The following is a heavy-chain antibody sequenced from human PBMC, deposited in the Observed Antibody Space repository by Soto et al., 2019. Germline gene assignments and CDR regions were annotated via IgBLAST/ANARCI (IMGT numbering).Heavy chain of an antibody. D-gene: IGHD6-19*01. CDR1: GFTFSSYW. CDR2: VNNDGNNT. Sequence: GGSLRLSCAASGFTFSSYWMHWVRQAPGEGLEWLARVNNDGNNTYYADSVRGRFTISRDNSKNMLFLQMNSLRPEDTAVYFCARELTGWYFDSWGLGTLVTVSS. J-gene: IGHJ5*01. V-gene: IGHV3-74*01. CDR3: ARELTGWYFDS.